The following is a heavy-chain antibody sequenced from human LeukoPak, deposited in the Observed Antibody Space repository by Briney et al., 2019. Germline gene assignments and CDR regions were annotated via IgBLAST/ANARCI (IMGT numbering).Heavy chain of an antibody. Sequence: PSETLSLTCSVSGGSIASSSYYWGWIRQPPGKGLEWIGSVFRTGTTYYGASLKSRVSISVDTSKNDFALKLASVTAADTAMYFCARRVGFYGSGSLNYFDPWGQGILVSVSS. D-gene: IGHD3-10*01. CDR1: GGSIASSSYY. CDR2: VFRTGTT. CDR3: ARRVGFYGSGSLNYFDP. V-gene: IGHV4-39*02. J-gene: IGHJ5*01.